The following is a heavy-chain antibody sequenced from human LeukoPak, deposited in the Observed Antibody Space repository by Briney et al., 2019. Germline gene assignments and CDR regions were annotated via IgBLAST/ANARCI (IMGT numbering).Heavy chain of an antibody. CDR1: GFTFDDYG. CDR2: INWNGGST. D-gene: IGHD6-13*01. J-gene: IGHJ3*02. V-gene: IGHV3-20*04. Sequence: PGGSLRLPCAASGFTFDDYGMSWVRQAPGKGLEWVSGINWNGGSTGYADSVKGRFTISRDNAKNSLYLQMNSLRAEDTALYYCARDSGSSWYEHAFDIWGQGTMVTVSS. CDR3: ARDSGSSWYEHAFDI.